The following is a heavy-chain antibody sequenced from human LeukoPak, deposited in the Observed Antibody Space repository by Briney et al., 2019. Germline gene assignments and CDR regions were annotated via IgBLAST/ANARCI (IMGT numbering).Heavy chain of an antibody. V-gene: IGHV1-8*03. J-gene: IGHJ4*02. D-gene: IGHD2-15*01. CDR2: MNPNSGNT. CDR3: ARGAAAADFDY. Sequence: ASVKVSCKASGYTFASYDINWVRQATGQGLEWMGWMNPNSGNTGYAQKFQGRVTITRNTSISTAYMELSSLRSEDTAVYYCARGAAAADFDYWGQGTLVTVSS. CDR1: GYTFASYD.